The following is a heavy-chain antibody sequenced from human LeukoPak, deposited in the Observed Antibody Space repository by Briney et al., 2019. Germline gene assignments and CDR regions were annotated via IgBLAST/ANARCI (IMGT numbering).Heavy chain of an antibody. D-gene: IGHD3-22*01. J-gene: IGHJ5*02. CDR3: ARAPSSGYSDNWFDP. CDR2: INPSGGST. V-gene: IGHV1-46*01. Sequence: ASMKVSCKASGYTFTSYYMHWVRQAPGQGLEWMGIINPSGGSTSYAQKFQGRVTMTRDMSTSTVYMELSSLRSEDTAVYYCARAPSSGYSDNWFDPWGQGTLVTVSS. CDR1: GYTFTSYY.